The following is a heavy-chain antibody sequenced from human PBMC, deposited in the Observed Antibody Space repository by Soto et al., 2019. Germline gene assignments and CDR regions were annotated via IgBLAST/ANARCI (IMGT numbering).Heavy chain of an antibody. CDR3: AGGDTVTTVNY. CDR2: IYYSGST. V-gene: IGHV4-59*01. Sequence: SETLSLTCTVSGGSISSYYWSWIRQPPGKGLEWIGYIYYSGSTNYNPSLKSRVTISVDTSKNQFSLKLSSVAAADTAVYYCAGGDTVTTVNYWGQGTLVTVS. CDR1: GGSISSYY. J-gene: IGHJ4*02. D-gene: IGHD4-17*01.